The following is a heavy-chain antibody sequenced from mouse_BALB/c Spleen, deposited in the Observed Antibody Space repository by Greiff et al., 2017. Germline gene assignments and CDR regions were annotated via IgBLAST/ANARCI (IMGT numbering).Heavy chain of an antibody. CDR3: ARRGGNYAMDY. V-gene: IGHV5-17*02. CDR2: ISSGSSTI. CDR1: GFTFSSFG. J-gene: IGHJ4*01. Sequence: EVHLVESGGGLVQPGGSRKLSCAASGFTFSSFGMHWVRQAPEKGLEWVAYISSGSSTIYYADTVKGRFTISRDNPKNTLFLQMTSLRSEDTAMYYCARRGGNYAMDYWGQGTSVTVSS.